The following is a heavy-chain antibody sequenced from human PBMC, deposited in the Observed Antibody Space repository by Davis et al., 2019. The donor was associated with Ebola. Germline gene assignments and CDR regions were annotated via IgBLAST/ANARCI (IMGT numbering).Heavy chain of an antibody. V-gene: IGHV3-74*01. CDR1: GFTFSSYW. J-gene: IGHJ6*02. D-gene: IGHD4-17*01. Sequence: GESLKISCAASGFTFSSYWMHWVRQAPGKGLVWVSRINSDGSSTSYADSVKGRFTISRDNAKNTLYLQMNSLRAEDTAVYYCARDLRYEYYYYGMDVWGQGTTVTVSS. CDR2: INSDGSST. CDR3: ARDLRYEYYYYGMDV.